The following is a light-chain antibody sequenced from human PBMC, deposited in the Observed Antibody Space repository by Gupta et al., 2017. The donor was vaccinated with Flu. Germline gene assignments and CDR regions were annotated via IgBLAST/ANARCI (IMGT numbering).Light chain of an antibody. V-gene: IGKV3-11*01. CDR3: QQCDNWPPFT. CDR1: QSVSSY. Sequence: EIVLTQSPATLSLSPGERATLSCRASQSVSSYLAWYQQKPGHAPRLLIYDASNRATGHTARFSGSHHGQCFPLTIRRRELEDFALYHCQQCDNWPPFTFGHRTKVDI. CDR2: DAS. J-gene: IGKJ3*01.